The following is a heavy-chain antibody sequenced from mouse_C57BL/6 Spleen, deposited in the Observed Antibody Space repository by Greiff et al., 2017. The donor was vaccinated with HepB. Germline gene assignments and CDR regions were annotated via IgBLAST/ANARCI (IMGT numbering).Heavy chain of an antibody. J-gene: IGHJ4*01. CDR3: ARSYYGSSYAMDY. CDR2: IDPSDSYT. D-gene: IGHD1-1*01. Sequence: QVQLQQPGAELVMPGASVKLSCKASGYTFTSYWMHWVKQRPGQGLEWIGEIDPSDSYTNYNQKFKGKSTLTVDKSSSTAYMQLSSLTSADSAVYYCARSYYGSSYAMDYWGQGTSVTVSS. V-gene: IGHV1-69*01. CDR1: GYTFTSYW.